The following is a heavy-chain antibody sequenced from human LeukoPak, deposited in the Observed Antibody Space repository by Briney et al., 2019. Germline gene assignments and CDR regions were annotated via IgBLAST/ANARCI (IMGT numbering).Heavy chain of an antibody. V-gene: IGHV3-33*06. CDR3: AKSYSNYFDY. J-gene: IGHJ4*02. D-gene: IGHD4-11*01. CDR1: GFTFSSYG. Sequence: PGRSLRLSCAASGFTFSSYGMHWLRQAPGKGLEWVAVIWYDGSKKSYADSVKGRFTISRDNSKNTLYLQMNSLRAEDTAVYYCAKSYSNYFDYWGQGTLVTVSS. CDR2: IWYDGSKK.